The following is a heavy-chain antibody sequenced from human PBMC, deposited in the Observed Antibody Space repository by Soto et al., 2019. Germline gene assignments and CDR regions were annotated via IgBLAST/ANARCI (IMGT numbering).Heavy chain of an antibody. CDR3: ARIYDSSGYYYPPNFDY. D-gene: IGHD3-22*01. CDR1: GFSLSNARMG. V-gene: IGHV2-26*01. J-gene: IGHJ4*02. CDR2: IFSNDEK. Sequence: VTLKESGPVLVKPTETLTLTCTVSGFSLSNARMGVSWIRQPPGKALEWLAHIFSNDEKSYSTSLKSRLTISKDTSKSQVVLTMTNMDPVDTATYYCARIYDSSGYYYPPNFDYWGQGTLVTVSS.